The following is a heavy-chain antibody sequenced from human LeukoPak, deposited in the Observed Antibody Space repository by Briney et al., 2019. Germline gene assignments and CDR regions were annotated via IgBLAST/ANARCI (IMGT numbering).Heavy chain of an antibody. J-gene: IGHJ4*02. CDR1: GFTFSSYG. D-gene: IGHD3-22*01. CDR3: ARVNYYDSSGYYYE. V-gene: IGHV3-33*01. CDR2: IWYDGSNK. Sequence: PGRSLRLSCAASGFTFSSYGMHWVRQAPGKGLEWVAVIWYDGSNKYYADSVKGRFTISRDNSKNTLYLQMNSLRAEDTAVYYCARVNYYDSSGYYYEWGQGTLVTVSS.